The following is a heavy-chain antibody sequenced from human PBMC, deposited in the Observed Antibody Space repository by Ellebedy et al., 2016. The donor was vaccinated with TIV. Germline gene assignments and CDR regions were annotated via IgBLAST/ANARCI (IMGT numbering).Heavy chain of an antibody. V-gene: IGHV3-7*03. Sequence: GESLKISCAAPGFTFSSYWMSWVSQAPGKGLEWVANIKQDGSGKYYVDSVKGRFTISRDNAKNSLYLQMNSLRAEDTAVYYCARVMVVVMSDGMDVWGQGTTVTVSS. CDR3: ARVMVVVMSDGMDV. CDR2: IKQDGSGK. D-gene: IGHD3-22*01. J-gene: IGHJ6*02. CDR1: GFTFSSYW.